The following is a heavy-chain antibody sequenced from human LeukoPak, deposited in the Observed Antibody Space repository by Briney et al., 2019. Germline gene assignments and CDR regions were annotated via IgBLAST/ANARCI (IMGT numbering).Heavy chain of an antibody. D-gene: IGHD6-13*01. CDR3: ARLTRSSWYYFDY. J-gene: IGHJ4*02. V-gene: IGHV4-39*01. CDR1: GGSISSTTYY. Sequence: SSETLSLTCIVSGGSISSTTYYWGWIRQPPGKRLEWIGSIYYSGSTYYNPSLKSRVTISVDTSKNQFSLKLSSVTAADTAVYYCARLTRSSWYYFDYWGQGTLVTVSS. CDR2: IYYSGST.